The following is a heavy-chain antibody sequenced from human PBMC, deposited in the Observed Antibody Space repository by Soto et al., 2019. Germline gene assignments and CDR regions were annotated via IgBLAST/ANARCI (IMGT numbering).Heavy chain of an antibody. CDR2: IIPIFGTA. CDR1: GGTFSSYA. V-gene: IGHV1-69*14. Sequence: QVQLVQSGAEVKKPGSSVKVSCKASGGTFSSYAISWVRQAPGQGLEWMGGIIPIFGTANYAQKFQGRVTITADKSTGTAYMELSSLRSEDTAVYYCASPGGGRNYYYYGMDVWGQGTTVTVSS. D-gene: IGHD1-1*01. J-gene: IGHJ6*02. CDR3: ASPGGGRNYYYYGMDV.